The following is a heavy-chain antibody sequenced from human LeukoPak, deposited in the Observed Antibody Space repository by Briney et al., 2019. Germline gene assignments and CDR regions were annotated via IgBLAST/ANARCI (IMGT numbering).Heavy chain of an antibody. Sequence: LRASVKVSCKASGYTITGYYMHWVRQAPGQGLEWMGRINPNTGDTNSAQKLQGRVTMTTGTSTSTAYMELRSLRSDDTAVYYCARDAYCGGDCFFGELNRYGMDVWGQGTTVTVSS. J-gene: IGHJ6*02. V-gene: IGHV1-2*06. CDR3: ARDAYCGGDCFFGELNRYGMDV. D-gene: IGHD2-21*02. CDR2: INPNTGDT. CDR1: GYTITGYY.